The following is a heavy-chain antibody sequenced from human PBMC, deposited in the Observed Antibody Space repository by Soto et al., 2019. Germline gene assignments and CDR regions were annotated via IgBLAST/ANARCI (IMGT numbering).Heavy chain of an antibody. CDR1: GYTLTELS. CDR3: ATALGGLFAFDI. Sequence: ASVKVSCQVSGYTLTELSMHWVRQAPGKGLEWMGGFDPEDGETIYAQKFQGRVTMTEDTSTDTAYMELSSLRSEDTAVYYCATALGGLFAFDIWGQGTMVTVSS. CDR2: FDPEDGET. J-gene: IGHJ3*02. D-gene: IGHD3-16*01. V-gene: IGHV1-24*01.